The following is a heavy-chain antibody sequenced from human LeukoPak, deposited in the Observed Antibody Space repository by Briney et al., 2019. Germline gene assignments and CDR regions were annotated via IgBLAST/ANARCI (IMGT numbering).Heavy chain of an antibody. CDR1: GFTFSTYS. D-gene: IGHD6-19*01. Sequence: GGSLRLSCAASGFTFSTYSMHWVRQAPGKGLEWVAHVLYDGRNKYYPDSVKGRFIISRDNSKSTLYLQMNSLSAEDTAVYYCAREKGVAVAASLGYWGQGTLVTVSS. V-gene: IGHV3-30*04. CDR3: AREKGVAVAASLGY. J-gene: IGHJ4*02. CDR2: VLYDGRNK.